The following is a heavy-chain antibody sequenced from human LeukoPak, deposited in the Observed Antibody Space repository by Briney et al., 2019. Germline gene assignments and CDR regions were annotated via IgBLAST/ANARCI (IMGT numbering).Heavy chain of an antibody. Sequence: PGGSLRLSCAASGFTFSSYWMHWVRQAPGKGLEWVSRINSDGSSTSYADSVKGRFTISRDNAKNTLYVQMNSLRAEDTAVYYCARFDYGDYAGAGDYWGQGTLVTASS. J-gene: IGHJ4*02. D-gene: IGHD4-17*01. V-gene: IGHV3-74*01. CDR3: ARFDYGDYAGAGDY. CDR2: INSDGSST. CDR1: GFTFSSYW.